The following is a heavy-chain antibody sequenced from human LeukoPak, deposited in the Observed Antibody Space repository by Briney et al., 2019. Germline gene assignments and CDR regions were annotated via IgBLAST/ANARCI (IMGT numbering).Heavy chain of an antibody. CDR2: INHSGST. Sequence: SETLSLTCAVYGGSFSGYCWSWIRQPPGKGLEWIGEINHSGSTNYNPSLKSRVTISVDTSKNQFSLKLSSVTAADTAVYCCATVAGGGYDAPYYFDYWGQGTLVTVSS. V-gene: IGHV4-34*01. CDR3: ATVAGGGYDAPYYFDY. J-gene: IGHJ4*02. CDR1: GGSFSGYC. D-gene: IGHD5-12*01.